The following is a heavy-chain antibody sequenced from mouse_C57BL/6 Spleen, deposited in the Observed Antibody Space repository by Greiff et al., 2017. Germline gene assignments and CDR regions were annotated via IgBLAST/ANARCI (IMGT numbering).Heavy chain of an antibody. CDR1: GYTFTSYW. D-gene: IGHD2-3*01. J-gene: IGHJ3*01. CDR2: IHPNSGST. V-gene: IGHV1-64*01. CDR3: ARIDGYFAY. Sequence: QVQLKQPGAELVKPGASVKLSCKASGYTFTSYWMHWVKQRPGQGLEWIGMIHPNSGSTNYNEKFKSKATLTVDKSSSTAYMQLSSLTSEDSAVYYCARIDGYFAYWGQGTLVTVSA.